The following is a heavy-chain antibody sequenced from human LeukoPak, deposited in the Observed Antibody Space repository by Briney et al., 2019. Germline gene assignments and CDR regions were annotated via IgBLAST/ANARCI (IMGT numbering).Heavy chain of an antibody. Sequence: SETLSLTCTVSGGSISNYYWSWIRQPPGKGLEWIGYIFYSGSTNYNPSLKSRVTMSLDTSKSHFSLKLSSVTAADTAVYYCARGASPDFWGQGTLVIVSS. CDR3: ARGASPDF. V-gene: IGHV4-59*01. CDR2: IFYSGST. J-gene: IGHJ4*02. CDR1: GGSISNYY.